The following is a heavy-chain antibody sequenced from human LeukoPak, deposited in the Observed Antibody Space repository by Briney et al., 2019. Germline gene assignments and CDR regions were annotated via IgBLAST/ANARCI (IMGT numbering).Heavy chain of an antibody. CDR1: GYSFTGYY. CDR2: INPSSSDT. V-gene: IGHV1-2*02. CDR3: AKNPYEYYLDH. D-gene: IGHD5-12*01. Sequence: GASVKVSCKTSGYSFTGYYMHWVRQAPGQGLEWMGSINPSSSDTNYAQKFQGRVTMTRDTSISTAYMELSRLTSDDTAVYYCAKNPYEYYLDHWGQGTLVTVSS. J-gene: IGHJ4*02.